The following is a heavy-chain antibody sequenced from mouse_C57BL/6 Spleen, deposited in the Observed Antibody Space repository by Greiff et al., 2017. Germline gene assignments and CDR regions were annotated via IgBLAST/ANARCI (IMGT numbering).Heavy chain of an antibody. CDR1: GYTFTSYW. V-gene: IGHV1-64*01. CDR3: ARREGYGSSYVNYAMDY. CDR2: IHPNSGST. J-gene: IGHJ4*01. D-gene: IGHD1-1*01. Sequence: VQLQQPGAELVKPGASVKLSCKASGYTFTSYWMHWVKQRPGQGLEWIGMIHPNSGSTNYNEKFKSKATLTVDKSSSTAYMQLSSLTSEDSAVYYCARREGYGSSYVNYAMDYWGQGTSVTVSS.